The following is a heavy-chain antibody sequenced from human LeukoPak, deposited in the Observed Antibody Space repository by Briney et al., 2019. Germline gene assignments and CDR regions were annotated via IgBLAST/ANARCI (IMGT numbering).Heavy chain of an antibody. CDR1: GGSISSSSYY. D-gene: IGHD6-6*01. V-gene: IGHV4-39*07. CDR2: IYYSGST. CDR3: ARDPPYSSSSQGGY. J-gene: IGHJ4*02. Sequence: SETLSLTCTVSGGSISSSSYYWGWIRQPPGKGLEWIGSIYYSGSTYYNPSLKSRVTISVDTSKNQFSLKLSSVTAADTAVYYCARDPPYSSSSQGGYWGQGTLVTVSS.